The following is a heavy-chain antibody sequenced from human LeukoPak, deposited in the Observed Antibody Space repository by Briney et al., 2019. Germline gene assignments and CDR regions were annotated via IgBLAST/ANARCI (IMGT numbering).Heavy chain of an antibody. CDR2: ISGSGDIT. V-gene: IGHV3-23*01. J-gene: IGHJ6*02. CDR3: AKGAHCSSTNCYCYYGMDV. CDR1: GFTFSGFA. Sequence: GGSLRLSCAASGFTFSGFALSWVRQAPRKGLEWVSTISGSGDITYYADSVKGRFTISRDDSKNTLYLRMNSLRAEDTAVFYCAKGAHCSSTNCYCYYGMDVWGQGTTVTVSS. D-gene: IGHD2-2*01.